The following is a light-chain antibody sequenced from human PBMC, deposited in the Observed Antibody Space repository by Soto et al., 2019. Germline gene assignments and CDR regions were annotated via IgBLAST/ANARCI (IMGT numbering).Light chain of an antibody. Sequence: DIQMTQSPTTLSASVGDRVTITCRASQSISYWLAWYQQKPGKAPKLLIYDVSSLESGVPSRFSGSGSGTEFTLTISSLQSDDFGTYYCQQYKSYSWTFGQGTKVE. J-gene: IGKJ1*01. V-gene: IGKV1-5*01. CDR2: DVS. CDR1: QSISYW. CDR3: QQYKSYSWT.